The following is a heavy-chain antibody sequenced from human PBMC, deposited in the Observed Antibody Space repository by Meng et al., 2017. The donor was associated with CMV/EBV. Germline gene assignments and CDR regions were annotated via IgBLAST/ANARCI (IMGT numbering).Heavy chain of an antibody. CDR2: IYPGDSDT. CDR1: GYSFTNYW. J-gene: IGHJ4*02. V-gene: IGHV5-51*01. CDR3: ARESRMFDY. Sequence: SCKGSGYSFTNYWVAWVRQMPGKGLEWMGIIYPGDSDTRYSPSFQGQVTISADKSISTAYLQWSSLKALDTAMYYCARESRMFDYWGQGTLVTVSS.